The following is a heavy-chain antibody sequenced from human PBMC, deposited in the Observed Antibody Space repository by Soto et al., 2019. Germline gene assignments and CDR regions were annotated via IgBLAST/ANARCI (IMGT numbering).Heavy chain of an antibody. CDR2: IGPESGAT. V-gene: IGHV1-2*02. Sequence: ASVKVSCKASGYTFTGHYIHWVRQAPEQGPEWMGEIGPESGATRYAQRFQGRVTMTRDMSITTVYMELNNLSPDDTAVYYCVRSLGWLQYSWFDPWGQGVPVTVSS. D-gene: IGHD3-16*01. CDR3: VRSLGWLQYSWFDP. J-gene: IGHJ5*02. CDR1: GYTFTGHY.